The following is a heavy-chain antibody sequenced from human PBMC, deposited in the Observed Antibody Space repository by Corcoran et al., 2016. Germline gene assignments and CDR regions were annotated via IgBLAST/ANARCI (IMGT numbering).Heavy chain of an antibody. CDR2: IIPIFGTA. D-gene: IGHD2-2*01. V-gene: IGHV1-69*01. CDR1: GGTFSSYA. Sequence: QVQLVQSGAEVKKPGSSVKVSCKASGGTFSSYAISWVRQAPGQGLEWMGGIIPIFGTANYAQKFQGRVTITAEESTGTAYMELSRRRSEDKAVYYCARERRTDIVVVPASISAWFDPWGQGTLVTVSS. J-gene: IGHJ5*02. CDR3: ARERRTDIVVVPASISAWFDP.